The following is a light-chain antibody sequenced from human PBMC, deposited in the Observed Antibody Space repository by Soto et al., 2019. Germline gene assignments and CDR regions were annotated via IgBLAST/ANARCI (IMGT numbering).Light chain of an antibody. CDR1: QSIRSY. CDR3: QQGYNTGT. CDR2: SAS. Sequence: DIQMTQSPSSLAASVGDRVTITCRASQSIRSYLNWYQQKPGKAPKLLISSASSLQSDVSSRFSGSGSGTDFTLTISSLQPEDFATYYCQQGYNTGTFGQGTKLEIK. J-gene: IGKJ2*01. V-gene: IGKV1-39*01.